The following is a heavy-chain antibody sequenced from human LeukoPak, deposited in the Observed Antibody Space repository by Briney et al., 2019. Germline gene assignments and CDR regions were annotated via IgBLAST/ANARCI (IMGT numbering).Heavy chain of an antibody. CDR2: IYPGDSDT. V-gene: IGHV5-51*01. Sequence: GESLKISCKGSGYTFTNYWIGWVRQMPGKGLEWMAIIYPGDSDTRYSPSFQGQVTISADKSISTAYLQWSSLKASDTAMYYCARLVGDYYNPYYFDYWDQGTLVTVSS. J-gene: IGHJ4*02. D-gene: IGHD2-21*01. CDR3: ARLVGDYYNPYYFDY. CDR1: GYTFTNYW.